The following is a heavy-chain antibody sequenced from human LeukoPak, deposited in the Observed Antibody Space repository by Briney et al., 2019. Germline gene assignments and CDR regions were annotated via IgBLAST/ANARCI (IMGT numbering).Heavy chain of an antibody. J-gene: IGHJ5*02. Sequence: GESLKISRQGSGYRFSSCWMGWVRQMPGKGLEWMGTMYPGDSDTRYSPSFQGQVTMSVDKSITTAYLEWSGLKASDTAMYYCARDYGSGSGNWFDAWGPGTLVTVSS. CDR3: ARDYGSGSGNWFDA. CDR1: GYRFSSCW. CDR2: MYPGDSDT. D-gene: IGHD3-10*01. V-gene: IGHV5-51*01.